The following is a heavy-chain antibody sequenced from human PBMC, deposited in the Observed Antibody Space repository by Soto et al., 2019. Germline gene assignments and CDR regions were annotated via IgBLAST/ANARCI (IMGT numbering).Heavy chain of an antibody. CDR1: GLTFSRFA. V-gene: IGHV3-23*01. CDR2: IHGSGAIT. J-gene: IGHJ2*01. D-gene: IGHD3-10*01. Sequence: PGGSLRLSCAASGLTFSRFAMSWVRQAPGKGLEWVATIHGSGAITNYADSVRGRFTISRDNSKDTMYLQLNTLRVEDTAVYYCAKDKGPGSYTNWFFDVWGRGTLVTVSS. CDR3: AKDKGPGSYTNWFFDV.